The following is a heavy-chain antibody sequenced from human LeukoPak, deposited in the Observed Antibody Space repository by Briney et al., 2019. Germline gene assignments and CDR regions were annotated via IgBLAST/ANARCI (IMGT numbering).Heavy chain of an antibody. CDR1: GYTFTGYY. Sequence: GASVKVSCKASGYTFTGYYMHWVRQAPGQGLEWMGWINPNSGGTNYAQKFQGRVTMTRDTSISTAYMELSRLRSDDTAVYYCARLTTVTTSGGVDYWGQGTLVTVSS. J-gene: IGHJ4*02. CDR3: ARLTTVTTSGGVDY. CDR2: INPNSGGT. D-gene: IGHD4-17*01. V-gene: IGHV1-2*02.